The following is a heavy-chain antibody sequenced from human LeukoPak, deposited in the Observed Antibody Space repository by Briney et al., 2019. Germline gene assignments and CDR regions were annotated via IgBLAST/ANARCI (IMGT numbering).Heavy chain of an antibody. CDR1: GFTFSSYA. CDR3: ARGIDISVYSSDKPRIGPVGGPQIYDAFDI. Sequence: PGGSLRLSCAASGFTFSSYAMHWVRQAPGKGLEWVAVISYDGSNKYYADSVKGRFTISRDNSKNTLYLQMNSLRAEDTAVYYCARGIDISVYSSDKPRIGPVGGPQIYDAFDIWGQGTMVTVSS. CDR2: ISYDGSNK. J-gene: IGHJ3*02. V-gene: IGHV3-30-3*01. D-gene: IGHD3-16*02.